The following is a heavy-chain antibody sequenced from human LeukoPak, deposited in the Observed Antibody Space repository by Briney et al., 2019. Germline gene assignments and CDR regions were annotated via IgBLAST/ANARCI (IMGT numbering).Heavy chain of an antibody. Sequence: SETLSLTCTVSGGSITSSSYYWGWIRQPPGKGLEWIGTIYHSGSTYYNPSLKNRVTISVDTSKNQFSLKLSSVTAADTAVYYCARDRGYYDSSGPLYYFDYWGQGTLVTVSS. D-gene: IGHD3-22*01. CDR2: IYHSGST. CDR3: ARDRGYYDSSGPLYYFDY. J-gene: IGHJ4*02. V-gene: IGHV4-39*02. CDR1: GGSITSSSYY.